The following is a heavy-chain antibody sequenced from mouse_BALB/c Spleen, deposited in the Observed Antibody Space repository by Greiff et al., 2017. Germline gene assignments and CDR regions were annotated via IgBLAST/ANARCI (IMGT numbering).Heavy chain of an antibody. Sequence: EVKLQESGPGLVKPSQSLSLTCTVTGYSITSDYAWNWIRQFPGNKLEWMGYISYSGSTSYNPSLKSRISITRDTSKNQFFLQLNSVTTEDTATYYCASYGNFPFAYWGQGTLVTVSA. J-gene: IGHJ3*01. CDR2: ISYSGST. D-gene: IGHD2-1*01. CDR3: ASYGNFPFAY. V-gene: IGHV3-2*02. CDR1: GYSITSDYA.